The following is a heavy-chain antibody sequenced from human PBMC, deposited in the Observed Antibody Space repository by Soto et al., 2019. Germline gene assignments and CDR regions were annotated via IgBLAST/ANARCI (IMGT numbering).Heavy chain of an antibody. CDR2: VNTDESRT. D-gene: IGHD6-19*01. CDR1: GFTFSSYW. V-gene: IGHV3-74*01. Sequence: EVQLVESGGGLVQPGGSLRLSCGASGFTFSSYWMHWVRQAPGKGLVWVSRVNTDESRTSYADSVKGRFTISRDNAKNTLYLQMNSLSAEDTAVYYCARVLNGQWYFDYWGQGTKVTVSS. J-gene: IGHJ4*02. CDR3: ARVLNGQWYFDY.